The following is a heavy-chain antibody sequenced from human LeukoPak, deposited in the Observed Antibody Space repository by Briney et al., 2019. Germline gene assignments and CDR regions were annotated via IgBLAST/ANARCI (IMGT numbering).Heavy chain of an antibody. CDR3: ARTTGSKNAFDI. D-gene: IGHD1-26*01. CDR1: GFTLSSYW. Sequence: GXLRLSCAASGFTLSSYWMHWVRQAQGKGLVWVSRISSDGSSAIYADSVKGRFTISRDNAKNTLYLQMNSLRAEDTAVYHCARTTGSKNAFDIWGQGTIVTVSS. V-gene: IGHV3-74*01. CDR2: ISSDGSSA. J-gene: IGHJ3*02.